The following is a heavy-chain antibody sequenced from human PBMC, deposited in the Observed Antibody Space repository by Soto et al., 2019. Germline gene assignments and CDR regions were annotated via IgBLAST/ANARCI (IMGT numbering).Heavy chain of an antibody. Sequence: HVQLVESGGGGVQPGRSLRLSCAASGFTFRSYAMHWVRQAPGTGLEWVALISFDGSNKNHVDSLKGRFTISRDNSKNTRYLQMNSPKVEDTAMYYCARDRGIDYWGQGNLVTVSS. V-gene: IGHV3-30*04. J-gene: IGHJ4*02. CDR3: ARDRGIDY. CDR2: ISFDGSNK. CDR1: GFTFRSYA.